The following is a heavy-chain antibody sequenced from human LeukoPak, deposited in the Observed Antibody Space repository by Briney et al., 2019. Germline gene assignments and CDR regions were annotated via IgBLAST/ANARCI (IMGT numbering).Heavy chain of an antibody. CDR3: AGSCGGGSCYSSYYYYYMDV. D-gene: IGHD2-15*01. Sequence: ASVKVSCKASGYTFTSYYMHWVRQAPGQGLEWMGIINPSGGSTSYAQKFQGRVTMTRDTSTSTVYMELSGLRSEDTAVYYCAGSCGGGSCYSSYYYYYMDVWGKGTTVTVSS. V-gene: IGHV1-46*01. CDR1: GYTFTSYY. CDR2: INPSGGST. J-gene: IGHJ6*03.